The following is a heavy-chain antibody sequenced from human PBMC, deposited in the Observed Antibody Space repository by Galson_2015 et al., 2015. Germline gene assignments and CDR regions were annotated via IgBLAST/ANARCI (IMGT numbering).Heavy chain of an antibody. CDR2: ISWNGGSI. D-gene: IGHD6-19*01. CDR3: AKDIGEGAAVTGVDY. CDR1: GFNFDDYA. V-gene: IGHV3-9*01. Sequence: SLRLSCAASGFNFDDYAMHWVRQAPGKGLEWVSRISWNGGSIGYADSVKGRFAISRDNAKNSLYLQMNSLRAEDTALYYCAKDIGEGAAVTGVDYWGQGTLVTVSS. J-gene: IGHJ4*02.